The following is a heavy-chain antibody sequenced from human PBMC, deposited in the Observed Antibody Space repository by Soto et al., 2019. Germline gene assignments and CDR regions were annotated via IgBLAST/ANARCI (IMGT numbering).Heavy chain of an antibody. Sequence: PSQTLSLTCAISGDSVSSNSAAWNWIRQSPSRGLEWLGRTYYRSKWYNDYAVSVKSRITINPDTSKNHFSLQLNSVTPEDTAVYYCASSLKYDFWSGYYLPLDVWGQGTTVTVSS. V-gene: IGHV6-1*01. J-gene: IGHJ6*02. CDR3: ASSLKYDFWSGYYLPLDV. CDR2: TYYRSKWYN. D-gene: IGHD3-3*01. CDR1: GDSVSSNSAA.